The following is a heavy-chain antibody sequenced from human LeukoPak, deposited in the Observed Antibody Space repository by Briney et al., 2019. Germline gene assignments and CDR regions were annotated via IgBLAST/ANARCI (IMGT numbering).Heavy chain of an antibody. Sequence: PGGSLRLSCAASGFTFADYAMHWVRQAPGKGLEWVSFISGDAATTYYADSVKGRFIISRDNSKNTLDLQMFSLRVEDTAVYYCAKEPNSYSSSWYFEDWGQGTLVTVSS. CDR1: GFTFADYA. CDR2: ISGDAATT. D-gene: IGHD6-13*01. J-gene: IGHJ1*01. V-gene: IGHV3-43*02. CDR3: AKEPNSYSSSWYFED.